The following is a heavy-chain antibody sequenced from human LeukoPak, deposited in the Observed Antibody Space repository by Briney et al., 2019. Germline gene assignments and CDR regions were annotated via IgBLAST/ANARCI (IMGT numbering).Heavy chain of an antibody. D-gene: IGHD2-2*02. Sequence: SETLSLTRTVSGGSLSSYYWSWLRQPPRKGLEGVGYIYYSGCTNHNPSLKSRVTISVDTSKNQCSLKLSSVTAADTAVYYCARGRDCSSTSCYTNYYYYMDVWGKGTTVTVSS. CDR3: ARGRDCSSTSCYTNYYYYMDV. J-gene: IGHJ6*03. CDR2: IYYSGCT. CDR1: GGSLSSYY. V-gene: IGHV4-59*01.